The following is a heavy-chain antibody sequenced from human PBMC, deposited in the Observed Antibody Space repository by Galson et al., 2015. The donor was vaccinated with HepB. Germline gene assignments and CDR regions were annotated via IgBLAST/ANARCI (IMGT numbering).Heavy chain of an antibody. CDR1: GFTVSSNY. CDR2: IYSGGST. D-gene: IGHD5-18*01. V-gene: IGHV3-66*02. CDR3: AGEKYASDTAMVYYYYGMDV. J-gene: IGHJ6*02. Sequence: SLRLSCAASGFTVSSNYMSWVRQAPGKGLEWVSVIYSGGSTYYADSVKGRFTISRDNSKNTLYLQMNSLRAEDTAVYYCAGEKYASDTAMVYYYYGMDVWGQGTTVTVSS.